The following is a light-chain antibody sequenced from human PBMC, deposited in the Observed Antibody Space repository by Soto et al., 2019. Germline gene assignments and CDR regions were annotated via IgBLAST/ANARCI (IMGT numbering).Light chain of an antibody. Sequence: DFQMTQSPSTLSASGGDRVTITCRASQNIRSRLAWFQQKPGKAPKFLIYDSSSLESGVPQRFSGSGSGTELTLTISSLQTDDFSTYYCQQYTSYPYTFGQGTRLEIK. J-gene: IGKJ5*01. CDR3: QQYTSYPYT. V-gene: IGKV1-5*01. CDR1: QNIRSR. CDR2: DSS.